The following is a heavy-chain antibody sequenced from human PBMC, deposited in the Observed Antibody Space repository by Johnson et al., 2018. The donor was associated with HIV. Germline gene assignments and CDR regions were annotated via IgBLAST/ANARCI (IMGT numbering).Heavy chain of an antibody. CDR3: VKGDEVVAATSGFDI. V-gene: IGHV3-66*01. J-gene: IGHJ3*02. D-gene: IGHD2-15*01. CDR1: GFTVSSNY. Sequence: VQLVESGGGLVQPGGSLRLSCAVSGFTVSSNYITWVRQAPGKGLEWISVIYSGGDTYYADSVKGRFTISRDDSKNTLYLQMNRLTAEDTAVYYCVKGDEVVAATSGFDIWGQGIMVIVSS. CDR2: IYSGGDT.